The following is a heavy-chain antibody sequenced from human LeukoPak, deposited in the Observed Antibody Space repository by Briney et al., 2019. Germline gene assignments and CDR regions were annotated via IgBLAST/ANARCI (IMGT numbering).Heavy chain of an antibody. V-gene: IGHV1-69*05. CDR2: IIPIFGTA. J-gene: IGHJ4*02. D-gene: IGHD2-8*01. Sequence: SVKVSCKASGGTFISYAISWVRQAPGQGLEGMGGIIPIFGTANYAQKFQGRVTITTDESTSTAYMELSSLRSEDTAVYYCARETTCTNGVCSHFDYWGQGTLVTVSS. CDR3: ARETTCTNGVCSHFDY. CDR1: GGTFISYA.